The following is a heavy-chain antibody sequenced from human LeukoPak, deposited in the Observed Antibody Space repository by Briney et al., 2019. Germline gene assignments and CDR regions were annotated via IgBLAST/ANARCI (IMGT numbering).Heavy chain of an antibody. V-gene: IGHV3-30*04. CDR1: GFTFSSYA. CDR3: ARDKSMALDY. J-gene: IGHJ4*02. Sequence: GGSLRLSCAASGFTFSSYAMHWVRQAPGKGLEWVAVISYDGSNKYYADSVRGRFTISRDNSKNTLYLQMNSLRAEDTAVYYCARDKSMALDYWGQGTLVTVSS. D-gene: IGHD6-6*01. CDR2: ISYDGSNK.